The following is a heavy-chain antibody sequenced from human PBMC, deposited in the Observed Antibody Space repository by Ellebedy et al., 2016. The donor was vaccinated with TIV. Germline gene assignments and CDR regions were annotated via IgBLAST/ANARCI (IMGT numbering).Heavy chain of an antibody. V-gene: IGHV3-33*01. CDR2: IWYDGSNK. Sequence: GESLKISCAASGFTFSSYGMHWVRQAPGKGLEWVAVIWYDGSNKYYADSVKGRFTISRDNSKNTLYLQMNSLRAEDTAVYYCARPMITFGGVIADAFDIWGQGTMVTVSS. J-gene: IGHJ3*02. CDR3: ARPMITFGGVIADAFDI. D-gene: IGHD3-16*02. CDR1: GFTFSSYG.